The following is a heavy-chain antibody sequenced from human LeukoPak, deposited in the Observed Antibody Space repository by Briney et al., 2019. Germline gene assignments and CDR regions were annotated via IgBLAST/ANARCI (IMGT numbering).Heavy chain of an antibody. CDR3: ASTPRGVVVSLYDY. D-gene: IGHD3-10*01. J-gene: IGHJ4*02. CDR1: GLTFSSYS. CDR2: ISSSSSYI. Sequence: PRGSLRLSCAASGLTFSSYSMNWVRQAPGKGLEWVSSISSSSSYIYYADSVKGRFTISRDNAKNSLYLQMNSLRAEDTAVYYCASTPRGVVVSLYDYWGQGTLVTVSS. V-gene: IGHV3-21*01.